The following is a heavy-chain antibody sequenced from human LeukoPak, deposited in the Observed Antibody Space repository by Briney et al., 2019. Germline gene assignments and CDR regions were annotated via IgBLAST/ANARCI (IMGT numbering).Heavy chain of an antibody. CDR2: FSGNDPTK. D-gene: IGHD6-25*01. J-gene: IGHJ5*01. Sequence: GGSLRLFCTASGLILNTFDMVWLRQAPGRGLEWVSIFSGNDPTKFYADYVKGRFTISRDDLKNTIYLQMDSLRDEDTAFYYCAKGLDTYSSRYLNRIFDSWGQGTLVTVSS. V-gene: IGHV3-23*01. CDR1: GLILNTFD. CDR3: AKGLDTYSSRYLNRIFDS.